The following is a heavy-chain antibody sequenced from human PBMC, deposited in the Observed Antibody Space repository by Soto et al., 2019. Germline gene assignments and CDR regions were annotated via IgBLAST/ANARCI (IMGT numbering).Heavy chain of an antibody. CDR3: ARDLYCSGGSCGDAFDI. CDR2: IYSGGST. J-gene: IGHJ3*02. V-gene: IGHV3-53*01. CDR1: GFTVSSNY. D-gene: IGHD2-15*01. Sequence: GGSLRLSCAASGFTVSSNYMSWVRQAPGKGPEWVSVIYSGGSTYYADSVKGRFTIPRDNSKNTLYLQMNSLRAEDTAVYYCARDLYCSGGSCGDAFDIWGQGTMVTVSS.